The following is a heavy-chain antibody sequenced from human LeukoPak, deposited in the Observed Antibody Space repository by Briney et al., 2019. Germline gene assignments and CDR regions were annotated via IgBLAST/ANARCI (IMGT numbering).Heavy chain of an antibody. CDR3: ARGLSVGASDY. D-gene: IGHD1-26*01. Sequence: SETLSLTCTVSGGSISSSSYYWGWIRQPPGKGLEWIGSIYYSGSTYYNLSLKSRVTISVDTSKNQFSLKLSSVTAADTAVYYCARGLSVGASDYWGQGTLVTVSS. CDR1: GGSISSSSYY. CDR2: IYYSGST. J-gene: IGHJ4*02. V-gene: IGHV4-39*01.